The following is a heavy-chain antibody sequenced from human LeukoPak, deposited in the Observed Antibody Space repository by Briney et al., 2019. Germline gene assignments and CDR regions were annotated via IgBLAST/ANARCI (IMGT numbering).Heavy chain of an antibody. CDR3: ASFPLDEYYLDY. D-gene: IGHD2-2*03. CDR1: GGSVSSGSYY. V-gene: IGHV4-61*01. Sequence: SETLSLTCTVSGGSVSSGSYYWSWIRQPPGKGLEWIGYIYYSGSTNYNPSLKSRVTISVDTSKNQFSLKLSSVTAADTAVYYCASFPLDEYYLDYWGQGTLVTVSS. CDR2: IYYSGST. J-gene: IGHJ4*02.